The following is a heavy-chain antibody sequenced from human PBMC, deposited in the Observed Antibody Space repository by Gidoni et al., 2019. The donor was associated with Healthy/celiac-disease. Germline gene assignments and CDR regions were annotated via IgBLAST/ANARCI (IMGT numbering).Heavy chain of an antibody. J-gene: IGHJ1*01. D-gene: IGHD3-22*01. CDR1: GGSISSGGYY. Sequence: QVQLQESGPGLVKPSQTLSLTCTVSGGSISSGGYYWSWIRQHPGKGLEWIGYIYYSGSTYYNPSLKSRVTISVDTSKNQFSLKLSSVTAADTAVYYCARDRKDYYDSSGYYPAEYFQHWGQGTLVTVSS. V-gene: IGHV4-31*03. CDR3: ARDRKDYYDSSGYYPAEYFQH. CDR2: IYYSGST.